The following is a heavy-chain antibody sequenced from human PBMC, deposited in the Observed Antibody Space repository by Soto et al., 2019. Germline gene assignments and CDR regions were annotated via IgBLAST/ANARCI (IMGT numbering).Heavy chain of an antibody. D-gene: IGHD6-19*01. J-gene: IGHJ4*02. V-gene: IGHV1-18*01. Sequence: QVQLVQSGAEVKQPGASVKVSCKASGYTFTSYGISWVRQAPGQGLEWMGWISGKNGNTNYAQKCKGRVTMTTDTFTSTAYMELRSLRSDDTAVYYCARDSFPLLPVAVTDFDYWGQGTLVTVSS. CDR3: ARDSFPLLPVAVTDFDY. CDR2: ISGKNGNT. CDR1: GYTFTSYG.